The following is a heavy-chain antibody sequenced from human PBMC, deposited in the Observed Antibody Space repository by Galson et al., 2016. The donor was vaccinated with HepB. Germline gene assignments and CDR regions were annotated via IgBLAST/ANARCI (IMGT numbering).Heavy chain of an antibody. CDR1: GGTFSSYA. D-gene: IGHD5-12*01. CDR3: ARVGSKPVVTIKYYYYGRDV. Sequence: SVKVSCKASGGTFSSYAISWVRQAPGQGLEWMGGIIPIFGTANYALKFQGRVTITADESTSTAYMELSSLRPEDTAVYYCARVGSKPVVTIKYYYYGRDVWGQGTTVTVSS. V-gene: IGHV1-69*13. J-gene: IGHJ6*02. CDR2: IIPIFGTA.